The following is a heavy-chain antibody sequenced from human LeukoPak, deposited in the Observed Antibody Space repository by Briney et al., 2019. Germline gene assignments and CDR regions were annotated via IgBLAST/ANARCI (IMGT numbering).Heavy chain of an antibody. J-gene: IGHJ4*02. CDR3: ARGLDYFDY. Sequence: SETPSLTCTVSGGSISSSSYYWGWIRQPPGKGLEWIGSIYYSGSTYYNPSLKSRVTISVDTSKNQFSLKLSSVTAADTAVYYCARGLDYFDYWGQGTLVTVSS. CDR2: IYYSGST. CDR1: GGSISSSSYY. D-gene: IGHD6-19*01. V-gene: IGHV4-39*01.